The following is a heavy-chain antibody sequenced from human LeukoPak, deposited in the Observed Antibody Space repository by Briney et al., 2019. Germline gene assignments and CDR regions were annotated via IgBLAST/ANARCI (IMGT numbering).Heavy chain of an antibody. J-gene: IGHJ4*02. V-gene: IGHV1-18*01. CDR1: GYTFTSYG. CDR2: ISAYNDNT. D-gene: IGHD5-24*01. Sequence: ASVKVSCKASGYTFTSYGISWVRQAPGQGLEWMGWISAYNDNTNYAQKLQGRVTMTTDTSTSTAYMELRSLRSDDTAVYYCAIGLQRPWSVGYWGQGTLVTVSS. CDR3: AIGLQRPWSVGY.